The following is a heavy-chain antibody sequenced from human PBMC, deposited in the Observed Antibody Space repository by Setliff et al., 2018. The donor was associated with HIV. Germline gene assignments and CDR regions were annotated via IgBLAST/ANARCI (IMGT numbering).Heavy chain of an antibody. Sequence: LSLTCAVYGASFSGYYWSWIRQPPGKGLEWIGGINPSGSTNYNPSLKSRVSISADTSKNQFSLNLTSVTAADTAMYYCARERTVSVYYYYYIDVWDKGTTVTVSS. CDR2: INPSGST. D-gene: IGHD4-4*01. CDR1: GASFSGYY. V-gene: IGHV4-34*01. CDR3: ARERTVSVYYYYYIDV. J-gene: IGHJ6*03.